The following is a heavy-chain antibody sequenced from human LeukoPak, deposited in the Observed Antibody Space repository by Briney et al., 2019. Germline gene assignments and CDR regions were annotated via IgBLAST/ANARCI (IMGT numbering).Heavy chain of an antibody. D-gene: IGHD3-22*01. J-gene: IGHJ4*02. V-gene: IGHV3-30*18. CDR1: GFTFSSYG. CDR3: AKDSSDYYDNSGPVDY. Sequence: PGGSLRLSCAASGFTFSSYGMHWVRQAPGKGLEWVAVISYDGSNKYYADSVKGRFTISRDNSKNTLYLQMNSLRAEDTAVYYCAKDSSDYYDNSGPVDYWGQGTLVTVSS. CDR2: ISYDGSNK.